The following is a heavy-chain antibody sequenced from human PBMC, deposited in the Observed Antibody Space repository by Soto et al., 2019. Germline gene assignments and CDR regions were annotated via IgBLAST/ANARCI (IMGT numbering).Heavy chain of an antibody. D-gene: IGHD6-13*01. Sequence: GGSLRLSCAASGFTFSGSAMHWVRQASGKGLEWVGRIRSKANSYATAYAASVKGRFTISRDDSKNTAYLPMNSLKTKDTAVYSCTGRAAAAAVVHYGKVGGGHGITVTV. V-gene: IGHV3-73*01. CDR2: IRSKANSYAT. CDR3: TGRAAAAAVVHYGKVG. CDR1: GFTFSGSA. J-gene: IGHJ6*02.